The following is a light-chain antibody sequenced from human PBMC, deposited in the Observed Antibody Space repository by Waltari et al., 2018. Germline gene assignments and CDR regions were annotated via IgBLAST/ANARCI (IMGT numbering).Light chain of an antibody. CDR3: QVWDSSRDHGV. CDR1: NIGSKT. J-gene: IGLJ1*01. CDR2: YDS. Sequence: SYVLTQPPSVSAAPGETARITCGGNNIGSKTVHWYQQKPGQTPVVVISYDSDRPSGIPERFSGSNSGNTATLTISRVEAGDEADYYCQVWDSSRDHGVFGTGTKVTVL. V-gene: IGLV3-21*04.